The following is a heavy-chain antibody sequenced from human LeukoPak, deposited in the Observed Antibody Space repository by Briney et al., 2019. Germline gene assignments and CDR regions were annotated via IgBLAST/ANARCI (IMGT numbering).Heavy chain of an antibody. CDR1: GFTFSTYA. CDR2: ISGSGGST. CDR3: ASHWLLPSPVDY. V-gene: IGHV3-23*01. D-gene: IGHD3-9*01. Sequence: GGSLRLSCAASGFTFSTYAMTWVRQAPGKGLEWVSAISGSGGSTYYADSVKGRFTISRDNSKNTLYLQMNSLRAEDTAVYYCASHWLLPSPVDYWGQGTLVTVSS. J-gene: IGHJ4*02.